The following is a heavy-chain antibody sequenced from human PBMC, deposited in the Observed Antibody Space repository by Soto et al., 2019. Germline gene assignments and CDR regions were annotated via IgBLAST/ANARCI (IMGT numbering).Heavy chain of an antibody. CDR1: GLTFSSYW. J-gene: IGHJ4*02. CDR2: INSDGSST. D-gene: IGHD6-13*01. CDR3: ARGSSNWAYYFDF. V-gene: IGHV3-74*01. Sequence: PGGSLRLSCAASGLTFSSYWMHWVRQAPGKGLVWVSRINSDGSSTNYADSVKGRFTISRDNAKNSLYLQMNSLRDDDTAAYYCARGSSNWAYYFDFWGQGTLVTVSS.